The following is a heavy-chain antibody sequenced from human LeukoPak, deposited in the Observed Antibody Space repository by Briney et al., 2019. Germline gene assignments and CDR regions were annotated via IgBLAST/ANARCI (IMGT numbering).Heavy chain of an antibody. Sequence: ASVKDSCKASGYTFTGYYMHWVRQAPGQGLEWMGWINPNSGGTNYAQKFQGRVTMTRDTSISTAYMELSRLRSDDTAVYYCARARRALVTGYFDYWGQGTLVTVSS. CDR1: GYTFTGYY. V-gene: IGHV1-2*02. J-gene: IGHJ4*02. CDR2: INPNSGGT. D-gene: IGHD3-9*01. CDR3: ARARRALVTGYFDY.